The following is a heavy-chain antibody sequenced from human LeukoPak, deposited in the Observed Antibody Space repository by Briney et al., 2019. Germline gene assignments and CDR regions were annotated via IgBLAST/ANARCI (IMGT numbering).Heavy chain of an antibody. CDR2: IYYSGST. D-gene: IGHD3-10*01. V-gene: IGHV4-59*12. CDR1: GGSISSYY. CDR3: ARGGLGARLLWFGEAPPYYYYYGMDV. J-gene: IGHJ6*02. Sequence: SETLSLTCTVSGGSISSYYWSWLRQPPGEGLGWIGYIYYSGSTNYNPSLKSRVTISVDTSKNQFSLKMNSVTAADTAVYYCARGGLGARLLWFGEAPPYYYYYGMDVWGQGTTVTVS.